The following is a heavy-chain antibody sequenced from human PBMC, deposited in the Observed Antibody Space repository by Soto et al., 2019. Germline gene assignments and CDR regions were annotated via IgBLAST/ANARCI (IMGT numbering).Heavy chain of an antibody. CDR2: IWYDGYTK. J-gene: IGHJ6*02. CDR3: ARPLVAPVAGPYYYGMDV. D-gene: IGHD6-19*01. Sequence: QIQLVESGGGVVQPGRSLRLSCTASGFTFNSYGFNWVRQAPGKGLEWVAVIWYDGYTKYYADSVKGRFTISRDNLRSTVYRQMNSLAAEDTAVYYCARPLVAPVAGPYYYGMDVWGHGTKVTVSS. V-gene: IGHV3-33*01. CDR1: GFTFNSYG.